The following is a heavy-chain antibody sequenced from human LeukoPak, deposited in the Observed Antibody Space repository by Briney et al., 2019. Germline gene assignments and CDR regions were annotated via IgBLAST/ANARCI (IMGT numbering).Heavy chain of an antibody. CDR2: IKEDGSEK. Sequence: PGGSLRLSCAASGFTFSGYWISWVHQAPGKGLEGVANIKEDGSEKHYVDSVEGRFTISIDNARNALYLQMSSLRVEGTAMYYCARHLGVRDESTAYRPFDCWGQGNLVTVSP. D-gene: IGHD2-8*02. CDR1: GFTFSGYW. CDR3: ARHLGVRDESTAYRPFDC. J-gene: IGHJ4*02. V-gene: IGHV3-7*01.